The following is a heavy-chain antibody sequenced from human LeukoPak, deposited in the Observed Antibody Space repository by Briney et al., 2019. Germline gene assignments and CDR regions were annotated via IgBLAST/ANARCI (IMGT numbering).Heavy chain of an antibody. CDR1: GFTFDDYA. CDR2: ISWNSGSI. Sequence: GGSLRLSCAASGFTFDDYAMHWVRQAPGKGLEWVSGISWNSGSIGYADSVKGRFTISRDNAKSSLYLQMNSLRAEDTALYYCAKDLAVAGKGPFDYWGQGTLVTVSS. V-gene: IGHV3-9*01. CDR3: AKDLAVAGKGPFDY. J-gene: IGHJ4*02. D-gene: IGHD6-19*01.